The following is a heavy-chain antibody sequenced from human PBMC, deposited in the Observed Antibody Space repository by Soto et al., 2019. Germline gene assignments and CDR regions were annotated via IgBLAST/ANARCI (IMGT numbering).Heavy chain of an antibody. V-gene: IGHV4-59*01. CDR2: VLYSGNT. J-gene: IGHJ3*02. D-gene: IGHD3-10*02. CDR3: AKWSLWTYYVRLDDVFDI. Sequence: WTWIRQPPGTGLEWIGYVLYSGNTKYNPSLKSRVTISVATSKNQFSLRLSSVTAADTAVYYCAKWSLWTYYVRLDDVFDIWGQGTMFTFSS.